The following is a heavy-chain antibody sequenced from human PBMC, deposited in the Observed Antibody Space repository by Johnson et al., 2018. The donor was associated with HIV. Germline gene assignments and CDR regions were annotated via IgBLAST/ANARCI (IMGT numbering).Heavy chain of an antibody. J-gene: IGHJ3*01. CDR3: ARGRWLQLDAFDL. Sequence: VQLVESGGGMIRPGGSLRLSCAASGFTFDDYGMSWVRQAPGKGLEWVSVIYSGGSTNYADSVKGRFTISRDNSKNSLYLQMNSLRAEDTAVYYCARGRWLQLDAFDLWGQGTMVSVPS. CDR2: IYSGGST. CDR1: GFTFDDYG. D-gene: IGHD5-24*01. V-gene: IGHV3-66*01.